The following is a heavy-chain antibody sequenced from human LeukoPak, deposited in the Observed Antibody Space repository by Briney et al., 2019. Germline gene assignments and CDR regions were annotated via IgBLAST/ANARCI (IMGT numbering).Heavy chain of an antibody. CDR3: ARDLGDGYNP. Sequence: PGGSLRLSCAASGFTFSSYEMNWVRQAPGKGLEWVSYISSSGSTIYYADSVKGRFTISRDNAKNSLYLQMNSLRAEDTAVYYCARDLGDGYNPWGQGTRVTVSS. CDR2: ISSSGSTI. CDR1: GFTFSSYE. V-gene: IGHV3-48*03. J-gene: IGHJ5*02. D-gene: IGHD5-24*01.